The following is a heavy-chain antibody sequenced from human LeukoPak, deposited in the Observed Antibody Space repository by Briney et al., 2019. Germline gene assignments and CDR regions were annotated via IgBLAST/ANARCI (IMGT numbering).Heavy chain of an antibody. CDR1: GFTFSSYG. CDR2: ISYDGSNK. Sequence: PGGSLRLSCAASGFTFSSYGMHWVRRAPGKGLEWVAVISYDGSNKYYADSVKGRFTISRDNSKNTLYLQMNSLRAEDTAVYYCAKDQRSGYEPWGFDYWGQGTLVTVSS. CDR3: AKDQRSGYEPWGFDY. V-gene: IGHV3-30*18. D-gene: IGHD5-12*01. J-gene: IGHJ4*02.